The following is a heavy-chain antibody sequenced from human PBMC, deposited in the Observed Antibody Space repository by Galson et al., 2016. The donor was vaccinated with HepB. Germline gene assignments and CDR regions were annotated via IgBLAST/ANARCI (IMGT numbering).Heavy chain of an antibody. V-gene: IGHV6-1*01. CDR3: AKAVWLGRGMDV. D-gene: IGHD2-21*01. Sequence: CAISWDSVSSNIAAWVWIRQSPSRGLEWLGRTYYRDRWYYDFATSVKSRIIINAYISKNQFSLQLTSVTPDDAALYYCAKAVWLGRGMDVWGQGTAVTVSS. J-gene: IGHJ6*01. CDR1: WDSVSSNIAA. CDR2: TYYRDRWYY.